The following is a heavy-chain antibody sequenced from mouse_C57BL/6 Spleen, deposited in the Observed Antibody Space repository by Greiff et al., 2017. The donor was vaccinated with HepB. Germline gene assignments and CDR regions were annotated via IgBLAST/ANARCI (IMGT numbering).Heavy chain of an antibody. CDR2: INPSSGYT. J-gene: IGHJ2*01. D-gene: IGHD1-1*01. CDR3: ARTGAITTVVAPFDY. V-gene: IGHV1-4*01. Sequence: VQLQQSGAELARPGASVKMSCKASGYTFTSYTMHWVKQRPGQGLEWIGYINPSSGYTKYNQKFKDKATLTADKSSSTAYMQLSSLTSEDSAVYYCARTGAITTVVAPFDYWGQGTTLTVSS. CDR1: GYTFTSYT.